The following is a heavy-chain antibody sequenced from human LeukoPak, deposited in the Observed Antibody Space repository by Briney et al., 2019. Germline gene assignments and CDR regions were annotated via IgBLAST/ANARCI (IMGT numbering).Heavy chain of an antibody. J-gene: IGHJ3*02. CDR3: ARDIQIVVVTADAFDI. V-gene: IGHV1-18*04. CDR2: ISAYNGNT. CDR1: GYTFTGYY. Sequence: ASVKVSCKASGYTFTGYYMHWVRQAPGQGLEWMGWISAYNGNTNYAQKLQGRVTMTTDTSTSTAYMELRSLRSDDTAVYYCARDIQIVVVTADAFDIWGQGTMVTVSS. D-gene: IGHD2-21*02.